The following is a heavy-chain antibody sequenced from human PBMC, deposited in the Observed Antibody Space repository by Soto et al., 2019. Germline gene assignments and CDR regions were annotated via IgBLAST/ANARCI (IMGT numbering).Heavy chain of an antibody. V-gene: IGHV4-59*08. CDR2: IYYTGTT. CDR1: GGSISSYY. Sequence: SETLSLTCSFSGGSISSYYWSWVRQPPGKGLEWIGYIYYTGTTTYNPSIKSRVTISVDSSKDQFSLNLTSVSAEDTAVYYCVRHTCPVDCYSLGYWGLGTLVTVSS. D-gene: IGHD2-21*02. J-gene: IGHJ4*02. CDR3: VRHTCPVDCYSLGY.